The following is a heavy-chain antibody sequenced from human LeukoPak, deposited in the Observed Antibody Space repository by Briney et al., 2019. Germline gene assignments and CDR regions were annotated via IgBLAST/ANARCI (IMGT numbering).Heavy chain of an antibody. CDR1: GFTFNNYA. CDR3: AKGLAAGSQYFDY. J-gene: IGHJ4*02. D-gene: IGHD3-3*01. Sequence: PGGSLRLSCAASGFTFNNYAMHWVRQAPGKGLEWVAGISFDGSHKYCADSVKGRFTISRDNSRNALYLQMNGLRAEDTAVYYCAKGLAAGSQYFDYWGQGALVTVSS. CDR2: ISFDGSHK. V-gene: IGHV3-30*14.